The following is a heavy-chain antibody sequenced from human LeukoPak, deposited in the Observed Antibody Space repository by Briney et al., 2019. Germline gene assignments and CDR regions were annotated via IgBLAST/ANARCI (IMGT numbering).Heavy chain of an antibody. CDR2: ISGSGGST. CDR3: AKDRNAAGWGSSWYSDWFDP. J-gene: IGHJ5*02. CDR1: GFTFSSYA. V-gene: IGHV3-23*01. D-gene: IGHD6-13*01. Sequence: GGSLRLSCADSGFTFSSYAMSWVRQAPGKGLEWVSAISGSGGSTYYADSVKGRFTISRDNSKNTLYLQMNSLRAEDTAVYYCAKDRNAAGWGSSWYSDWFDPWGQGTLVTVSS.